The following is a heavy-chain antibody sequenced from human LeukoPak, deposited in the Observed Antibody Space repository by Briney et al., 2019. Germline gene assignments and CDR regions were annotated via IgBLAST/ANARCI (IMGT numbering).Heavy chain of an antibody. CDR1: GFSFSDSW. Sequence: GGSLRLSCVASGFSFSDSWMSWVRQAPGKGLEWVADIKKDGSVKDYVDSVKGRFTISRDNAKNSLYLQMDSLRDEDTAVYYCATYTNWAAWDVWGQGTTVSVSS. CDR3: ATYTNWAAWDV. V-gene: IGHV3-7*01. CDR2: IKKDGSVK. D-gene: IGHD7-27*01. J-gene: IGHJ6*02.